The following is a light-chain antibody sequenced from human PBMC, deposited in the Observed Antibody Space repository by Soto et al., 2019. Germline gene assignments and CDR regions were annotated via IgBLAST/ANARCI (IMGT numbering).Light chain of an antibody. CDR2: INS. CDR3: AAWDDSLNARYV. V-gene: IGLV1-44*01. J-gene: IGLJ1*01. Sequence: QSVLTQPPSASGTPGQRVTISCAGSSSNIATKSVNWYQQLPGTAPKLLIYINSQRSSGVPDRFSGSKSGTSASLAIRGLQSEDEADYYCAAWDDSLNARYVFGTGTKLTVL. CDR1: SSNIATKS.